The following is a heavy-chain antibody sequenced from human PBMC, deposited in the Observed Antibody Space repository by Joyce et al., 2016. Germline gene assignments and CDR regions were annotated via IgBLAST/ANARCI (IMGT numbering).Heavy chain of an antibody. J-gene: IGHJ6*02. D-gene: IGHD1-14*01. Sequence: QVLLVQSGAAVKRPGSSLRVSCKSSGGDFSNYTVNWVRQAPGQRLEWMGGIILCFRAAKYAEDFQGRVTLTADQSTRTAYLELSSLTSADTAVYYCARGGTSSDHYFFYTLDVWGPGTTVIVSS. CDR3: ARGGTSSDHYFFYTLDV. V-gene: IGHV1-69*12. CDR2: IILCFRAA. CDR1: GGDFSNYT.